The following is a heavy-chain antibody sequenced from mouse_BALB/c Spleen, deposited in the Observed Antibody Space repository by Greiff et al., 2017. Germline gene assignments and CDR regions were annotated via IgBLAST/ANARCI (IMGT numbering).Heavy chain of an antibody. CDR2: ISYSGST. D-gene: IGHD1-1*01. CDR3: ATGDLSFYAMDY. V-gene: IGHV3-2*02. J-gene: IGHJ4*01. Sequence: DVKLQESGPGLVKPSQSLSLTCTVTGYSITSDYAWNWIRQFPGNKLEWMGYISYSGSTSYNPSLKSRISITRDTSKNQFFLQLNSVTTEDTATYYCATGDLSFYAMDYWGQGTSVTVSS. CDR1: GYSITSDYA.